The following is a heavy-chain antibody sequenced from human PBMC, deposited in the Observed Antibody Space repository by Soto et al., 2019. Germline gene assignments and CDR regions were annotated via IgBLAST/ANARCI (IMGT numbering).Heavy chain of an antibody. CDR3: ARGRIRPMVRGAVMDV. Sequence: SETLSLTCAVYGGSFSGYYWSWIRQPPGKGLEWIGEINHSGSTNYNPSLKSRVTISVDTSKNQFSLKLGSVTAADTAVYYCARGRIRPMVRGAVMDVWGKGTTVTVSS. J-gene: IGHJ6*03. CDR2: INHSGST. D-gene: IGHD3-10*01. CDR1: GGSFSGYY. V-gene: IGHV4-34*01.